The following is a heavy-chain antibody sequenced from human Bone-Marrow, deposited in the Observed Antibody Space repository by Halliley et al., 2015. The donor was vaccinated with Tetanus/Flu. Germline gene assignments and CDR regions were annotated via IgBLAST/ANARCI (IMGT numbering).Heavy chain of an antibody. CDR1: GYHFNRYW. Sequence: MQLVQSGAEVKKPGESLKISCKAFGYHFNRYWIAWVRQMPGKGLEWLGIISPGDSQTTYNPSLQGHVVLSADKSINTAYLQWDSLRASDTAFYYCARRRADVKSSGLLNWFDPWGRGTLVTVYS. V-gene: IGHV5-51*01. CDR2: ISPGDSQT. CDR3: ARRRADVKSSGLLNWFDP. J-gene: IGHJ5*02. D-gene: IGHD3-22*01.